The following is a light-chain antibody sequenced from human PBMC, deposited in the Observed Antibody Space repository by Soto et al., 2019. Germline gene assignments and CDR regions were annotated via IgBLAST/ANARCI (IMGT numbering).Light chain of an antibody. CDR3: QQSYSIPYT. CDR2: AAS. Sequence: DIPMTQSPSSLSASVGDRVTITCRASQTISNYLNWYQQKPGKAPKLLIYAASSLQGGVPSRFSGSGSGTDFTLTINSLQPEDFATYYCQQSYSIPYTFGQGTKLEIK. V-gene: IGKV1-39*01. CDR1: QTISNY. J-gene: IGKJ2*01.